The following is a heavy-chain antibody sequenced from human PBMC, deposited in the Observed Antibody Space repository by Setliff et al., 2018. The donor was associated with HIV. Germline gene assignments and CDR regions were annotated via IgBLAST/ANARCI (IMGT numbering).Heavy chain of an antibody. V-gene: IGHV3-74*03. J-gene: IGHJ4*02. CDR3: ARDLSYDYDRSSDTFDY. Sequence: GSLRLSCAPSGFTFSSYAMHWVRQAPGKGLVWVSPINSDGTSTTYADAVKGRFTISRDNAKNTLYLQMNRPRAEDTAVYYCARDLSYDYDRSSDTFDYWGQGTLVTVSS. CDR2: INSDGTST. CDR1: GFTFSSYA. D-gene: IGHD3-22*01.